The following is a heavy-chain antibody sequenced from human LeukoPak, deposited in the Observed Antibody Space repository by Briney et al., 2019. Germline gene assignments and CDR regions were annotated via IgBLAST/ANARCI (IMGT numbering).Heavy chain of an antibody. CDR3: ARDLSGVTGYTYGRGIDY. CDR1: GFTFSSYW. J-gene: IGHJ4*02. V-gene: IGHV3-7*01. Sequence: GGPLRLSCAASGFTFSSYWMSWVRQAPGKGLEWVANIKKDGSEKYYVDSVKGRFTISRDNAKTSLYLQMNSLRAEDTAVYYCARDLSGVTGYTYGRGIDYWGQGTLVTVSS. D-gene: IGHD5-18*01. CDR2: IKKDGSEK.